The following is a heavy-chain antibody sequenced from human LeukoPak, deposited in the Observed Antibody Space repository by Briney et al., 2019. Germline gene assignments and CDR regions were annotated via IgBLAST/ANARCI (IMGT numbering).Heavy chain of an antibody. V-gene: IGHV3-30*02. CDR2: IRYDGSNK. CDR3: AKIPLRPGAFDI. J-gene: IGHJ3*02. Sequence: GESLKISCAASGFTFSSYGMHWVRQAPGKGLEWVAFIRYDGSNKYYADSVKGRFTISRDNSKNTLYLQMNSLRAEDTAVYYCAKIPLRPGAFDIWGQGTMVTVSS. CDR1: GFTFSSYG. D-gene: IGHD4-17*01.